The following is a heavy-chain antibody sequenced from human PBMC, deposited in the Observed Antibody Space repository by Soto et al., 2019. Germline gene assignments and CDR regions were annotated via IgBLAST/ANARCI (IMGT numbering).Heavy chain of an antibody. V-gene: IGHV1-8*01. J-gene: IGHJ5*01. CDR3: ARMATSGTLNWFDP. CDR2: MNPNSGKG. CDR1: GYTFGNND. Sequence: ASVKVSCKASGYTFGNNDISWVRQGTGQGLEWMGWMNPNSGKGGYAQKFQGRVTMTRDTSTSTAYMELSSLTSDDTAIYYCARMATSGTLNWFDPWGQGTLVTV.